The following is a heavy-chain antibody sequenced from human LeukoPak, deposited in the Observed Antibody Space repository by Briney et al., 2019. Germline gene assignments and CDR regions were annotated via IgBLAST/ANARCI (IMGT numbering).Heavy chain of an antibody. J-gene: IGHJ4*02. CDR2: ISGSGGST. V-gene: IGHV3-23*01. CDR3: AKDRTSYSSSWDQFDY. CDR1: GFTFSSYA. D-gene: IGHD6-13*01. Sequence: GGSLGLSCAASGFTFSSYAMSWVRQAPGKGLEWVSAISGSGGSTYYADSVKGRFTISRDNSKNTLYLQMNSLRAEDTAVYYCAKDRTSYSSSWDQFDYWGQGTLVTVSS.